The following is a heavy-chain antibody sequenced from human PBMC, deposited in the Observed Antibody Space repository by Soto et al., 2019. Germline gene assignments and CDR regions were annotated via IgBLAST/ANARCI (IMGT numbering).Heavy chain of an antibody. V-gene: IGHV3-74*01. J-gene: IGHJ5*02. CDR2: IKTDGSST. CDR1: RFTFSSYW. CDR3: TREKFGP. Sequence: PCGSLRLSCAASRFTFSSYWMHWVRQAPGKGLVWVSRIKTDGSSTNYADSVKGRFTISRDNAKNMLYLQMNSLRPEDTGVYYCTREKFGPWGQGTLVTVSS.